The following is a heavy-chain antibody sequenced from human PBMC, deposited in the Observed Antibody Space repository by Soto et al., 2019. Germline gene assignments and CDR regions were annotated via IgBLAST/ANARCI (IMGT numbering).Heavy chain of an antibody. D-gene: IGHD3-16*01. CDR1: GGSVSSGSYY. Sequence: QVQLQESGPGLVKPSETLSLTCSVSGGSVSSGSYYWSWIRQPPGRGLEWIGYIHHSGSTNYNPSLKIRVTISVDTSKNQFYLKLSSVTAGDTDVYYCARRLIMITTRGRAAGNDYWGQGTLVSVSS. CDR3: ARRLIMITTRGRAAGNDY. CDR2: IHHSGST. V-gene: IGHV4-61*01. J-gene: IGHJ4*02.